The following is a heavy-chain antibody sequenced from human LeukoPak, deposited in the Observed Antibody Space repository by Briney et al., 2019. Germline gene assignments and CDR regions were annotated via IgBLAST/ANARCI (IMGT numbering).Heavy chain of an antibody. CDR3: ARAHGYSSSWYDYYYYMDV. D-gene: IGHD6-13*01. J-gene: IGHJ6*03. Sequence: SVKVSCKASGGTFSSYAMSCVRQAPGQGLEWMGGIIPIFGTANYAQKFQGRVTITADESTSTAYMELSSLRSEDTAVYYCARAHGYSSSWYDYYYYMDVWGKGNTVTVSS. CDR1: GGTFSSYA. V-gene: IGHV1-69*13. CDR2: IIPIFGTA.